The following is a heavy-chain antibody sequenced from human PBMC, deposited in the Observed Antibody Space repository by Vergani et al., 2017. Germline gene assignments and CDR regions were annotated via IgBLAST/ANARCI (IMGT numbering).Heavy chain of an antibody. CDR2: INHSGST. V-gene: IGHV4-34*01. CDR1: GGSFSGYY. CDR3: ARRRSYYYYYMDV. D-gene: IGHD5-24*01. Sequence: QVQLQQWGAGLLKPSETLSLTCAVYGGSFSGYYWSWIRQPPGKGLEWIGEINHSGSTNYNPSLKSRVTISVDTSKNQFSLQLSSVTAADTAVYYCARRRSYYYYYMDVWGKGTTVTVSS. J-gene: IGHJ6*03.